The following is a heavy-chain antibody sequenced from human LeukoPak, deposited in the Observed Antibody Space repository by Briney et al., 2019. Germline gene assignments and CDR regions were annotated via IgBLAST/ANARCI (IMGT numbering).Heavy chain of an antibody. Sequence: PGGSLRLSCAASGFTFSTYAMHWVRQAPGKGLEWVAVISYDGSSKYYADSVKGRFTISRDNAKNSLYLQMNSLRAEDTAVYFCARDRPASGWRFGEGSKRPHYFDYWGQGTLVTVSS. CDR1: GFTFSTYA. J-gene: IGHJ4*02. D-gene: IGHD6-19*01. V-gene: IGHV3-30*04. CDR2: ISYDGSSK. CDR3: ARDRPASGWRFGEGSKRPHYFDY.